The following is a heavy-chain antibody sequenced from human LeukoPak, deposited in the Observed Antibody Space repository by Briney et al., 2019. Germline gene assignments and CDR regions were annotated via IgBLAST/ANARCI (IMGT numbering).Heavy chain of an antibody. J-gene: IGHJ3*02. CDR1: GYTFISYD. V-gene: IGHV1-8*01. Sequence: ASVKVSCKASGYTFISYDINWGRQATGQGLEWMGWMNPNSGNTGYAQKFQGRVAMIRDTSIGTAYMELSSLRFEDTAVYYCARVSYLYDSSGNPYFDSFDIWGQGTMVTVSS. D-gene: IGHD3-22*01. CDR3: ARVSYLYDSSGNPYFDSFDI. CDR2: MNPNSGNT.